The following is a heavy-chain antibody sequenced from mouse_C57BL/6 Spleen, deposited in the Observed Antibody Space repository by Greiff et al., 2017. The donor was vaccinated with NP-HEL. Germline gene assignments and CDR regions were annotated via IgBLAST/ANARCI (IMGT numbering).Heavy chain of an antibody. Sequence: QVQLKQPGAELVKPGASVKLSCKASGYTFTSYWMHWVKQRPGRGLEWIGRIDPNSGGTKYNEKFKSKATLTVDKPSSTAYMQLSSLTSEDSAVYYCARGTTVAPFAYWGQGTLVTVSA. D-gene: IGHD1-1*01. V-gene: IGHV1-72*01. J-gene: IGHJ3*01. CDR2: IDPNSGGT. CDR1: GYTFTSYW. CDR3: ARGTTVAPFAY.